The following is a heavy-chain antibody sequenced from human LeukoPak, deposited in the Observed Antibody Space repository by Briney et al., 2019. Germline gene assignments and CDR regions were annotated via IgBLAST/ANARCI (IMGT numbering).Heavy chain of an antibody. J-gene: IGHJ4*02. CDR3: ARSYPRGELSPYYFDY. CDR2: IIPIFGTA. Sequence: SVKVSCRASGGTFGSYAISWVRQAPGQGLEWMGGIIPIFGTANYAQKFQGRVTITTDESTSTAYMELSSLRSEDTAVYYCARSYPRGELSPYYFDYWGQGTLVTVSS. D-gene: IGHD3-16*02. V-gene: IGHV1-69*05. CDR1: GGTFGSYA.